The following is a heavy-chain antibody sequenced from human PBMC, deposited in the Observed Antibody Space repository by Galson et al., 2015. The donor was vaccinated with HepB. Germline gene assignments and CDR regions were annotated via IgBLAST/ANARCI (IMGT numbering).Heavy chain of an antibody. CDR3: ARDLEMATLPYFDY. V-gene: IGHV3-21*01. D-gene: IGHD5-24*01. J-gene: IGHJ4*02. Sequence: SLRLSCAASGFTFSSYSMNWVRQAPGKGLEWVSSISSSSSYIYYADSVKGRFTISRDNAKNSLYLQMNSLRAEDTAVYYCARDLEMATLPYFDYWGQGTLVTVSS. CDR1: GFTFSSYS. CDR2: ISSSSSYI.